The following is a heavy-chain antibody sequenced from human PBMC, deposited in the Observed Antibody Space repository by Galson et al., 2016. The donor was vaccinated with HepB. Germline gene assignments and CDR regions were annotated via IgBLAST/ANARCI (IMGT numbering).Heavy chain of an antibody. CDR3: VRLERGVAVGGYFRGWYFDL. J-gene: IGHJ2*01. D-gene: IGHD3-22*01. V-gene: IGHV3-48*02. Sequence: SLRLSCAASGFTFKNYNMNWVRQAPGKGPEWVAYVTDSATTIYYADSVRGRFILSRDNANSSLYLQMNSLRDEDTALYYCVRLERGVAVGGYFRGWYFDLWGRGTLVTVSS. CDR1: GFTFKNYN. CDR2: VTDSATTI.